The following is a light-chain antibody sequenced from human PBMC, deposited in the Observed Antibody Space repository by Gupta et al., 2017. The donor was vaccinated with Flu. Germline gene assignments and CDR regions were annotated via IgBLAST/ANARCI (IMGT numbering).Light chain of an antibody. V-gene: IGKV3-20*01. CDR3: QQYDSSLWT. J-gene: IGKJ1*01. Sequence: ERTTLTCCASRSVSSSCLAWYQQKPGQAPRLLIYKASSRATGVPDRFSGSGSGTEFTLTISRLEPEDFAAYYCQQYDSSLWTFGQGTKVEIK. CDR2: KAS. CDR1: RSVSSSC.